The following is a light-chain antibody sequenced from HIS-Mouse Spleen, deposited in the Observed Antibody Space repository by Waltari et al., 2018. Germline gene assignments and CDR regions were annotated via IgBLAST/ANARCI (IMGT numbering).Light chain of an antibody. V-gene: IGLV8-61*01. CDR3: VLYMGSGIWV. Sequence: QTVVTQEPSFSVSPGGTVTLTCGLSSGSVSTSYYPSWYPQTPGQAPRTLIYSTNARTSGVPERFAGSILGNKAARTITGAQADDESDYYCVLYMGSGIWVFGGGTKLTVL. J-gene: IGLJ3*02. CDR1: SGSVSTSYY. CDR2: STN.